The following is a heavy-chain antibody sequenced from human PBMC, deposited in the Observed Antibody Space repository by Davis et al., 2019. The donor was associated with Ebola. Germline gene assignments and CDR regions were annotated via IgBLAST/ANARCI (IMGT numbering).Heavy chain of an antibody. J-gene: IGHJ6*02. Sequence: SETLSLTCTVSGGSMSTYYWSWIRQPPGKGLEWIGYIYYSGSTNYNPSLKSRLTISIDTSKNQFSLNLNSVSAADTAVYYCAKEEQQLVSPMDVWGQGTTVTVSS. CDR1: GGSMSTYY. V-gene: IGHV4-59*01. D-gene: IGHD6-13*01. CDR2: IYYSGST. CDR3: AKEEQQLVSPMDV.